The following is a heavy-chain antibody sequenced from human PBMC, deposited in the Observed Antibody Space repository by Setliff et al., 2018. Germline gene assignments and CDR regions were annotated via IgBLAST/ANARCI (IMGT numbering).Heavy chain of an antibody. Sequence: NPSETLSLTCAVSGGSISSSSYYWGWIRQSPGEGLECIANIHYNGNLYYNPSLKNRATISMDTSKIQFSLKLISVTAADTALYFCARRPTGPGAPFDIRGHGTMVTVSS. CDR1: GGSISSSSYY. D-gene: IGHD3-10*01. V-gene: IGHV4-39*01. J-gene: IGHJ3*02. CDR2: IHYNGNL. CDR3: ARRPTGPGAPFDI.